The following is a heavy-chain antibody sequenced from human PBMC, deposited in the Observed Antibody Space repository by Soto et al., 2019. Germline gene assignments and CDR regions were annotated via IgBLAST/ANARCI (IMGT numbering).Heavy chain of an antibody. CDR1: GGTFSSYA. V-gene: IGHV1-69*13. CDR2: IIPILGTA. CDR3: ARMKGYYYDSSGYYYWFDP. D-gene: IGHD3-22*01. Sequence: ASVKVSCKASGGTFSSYAISWVRQAPGQGLEWMGGIIPILGTANYAQKFQGRVTITADESTSTAYMELSSLRSEDTAVYYCARMKGYYYDSSGYYYWFDPWGQGTLVTVSS. J-gene: IGHJ5*02.